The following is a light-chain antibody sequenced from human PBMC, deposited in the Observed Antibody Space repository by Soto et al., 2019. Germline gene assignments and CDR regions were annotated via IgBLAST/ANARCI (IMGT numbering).Light chain of an antibody. J-gene: IGLJ1*01. V-gene: IGLV2-14*03. CDR3: NSYTSSSTYV. CDR2: DVT. Sequence: VLTQTTSVSASPRQLITMSCTRTSSDVGGFNYVSWYQQHPGKDPKLMIYDVTNRPSGVSYRFSGSKSGNTASLTISGLQTEDEADYYCNSYTSSSTYVFGTGTKVTVL. CDR1: SSDVGGFNY.